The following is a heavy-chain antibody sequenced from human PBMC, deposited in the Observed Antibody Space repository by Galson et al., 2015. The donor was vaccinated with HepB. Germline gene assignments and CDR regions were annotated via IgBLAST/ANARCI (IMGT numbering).Heavy chain of an antibody. J-gene: IGHJ3*02. Sequence: QSGAEVKKPGESLKISCKGSGYSFTSYWIGWVRQMPGKGLEWMGIIYPGDSDTRYSPSFQGQVTISADKSISTAYLQWSSLKASDTAMYYCARTTMIVVVHLWEDGGAFDIWGQGTMVTVSS. CDR3: ARTTMIVVVHLWEDGGAFDI. CDR1: GYSFTSYW. CDR2: IYPGDSDT. V-gene: IGHV5-51*03. D-gene: IGHD3-22*01.